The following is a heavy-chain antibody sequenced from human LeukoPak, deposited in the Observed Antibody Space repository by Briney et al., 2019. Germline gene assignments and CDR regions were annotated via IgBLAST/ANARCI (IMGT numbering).Heavy chain of an antibody. CDR1: GFTFSSYS. CDR3: ARDRASGYYGSGSYQGDAFDI. CDR2: ISSSSSYI. V-gene: IGHV3-21*01. J-gene: IGHJ3*02. D-gene: IGHD3-10*01. Sequence: GRSLRLSCAASGFTFSSYSMNWVRQAPGKGLEWVSSISSSSSYIYYADSVKGRFTISRDNAKNSLYLQMNSLRAEDTAVYYCARDRASGYYGSGSYQGDAFDIWGQGTMVTVSS.